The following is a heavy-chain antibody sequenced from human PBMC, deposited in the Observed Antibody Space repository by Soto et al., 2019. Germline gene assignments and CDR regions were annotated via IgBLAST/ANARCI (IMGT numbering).Heavy chain of an antibody. D-gene: IGHD2-15*01. V-gene: IGHV4-59*01. CDR3: ARVERYCSGGSRHWPFGF. Sequence: PSETLSLTCTVSGGSISSYSWTWIRQPPGEGLEWIGYIYNSGSTSYNPSLKSRVTILADTSKNQFSLKLTSVTAADTAVYYCARVERYCSGGSRHWPFGFWGQGTLVTVS. CDR2: IYNSGST. J-gene: IGHJ4*02. CDR1: GGSISSYS.